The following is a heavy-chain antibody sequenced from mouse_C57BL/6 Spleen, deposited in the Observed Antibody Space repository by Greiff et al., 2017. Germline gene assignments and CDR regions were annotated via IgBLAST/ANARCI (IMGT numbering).Heavy chain of an antibody. CDR2: ISSGGSYT. D-gene: IGHD2-4*01. Sequence: EVMLVESGGDLVKPGGSLKLSCAASGFTFSRYGMSWVRQTPDKRLEWVATISSGGSYTYYPDSVKGRFTISRDNAKNTLYMKACRLKSEDTAMYYCASGPYDYNGGRYFDYWGQGTTLTVSS. V-gene: IGHV5-6*01. J-gene: IGHJ2*01. CDR3: ASGPYDYNGGRYFDY. CDR1: GFTFSRYG.